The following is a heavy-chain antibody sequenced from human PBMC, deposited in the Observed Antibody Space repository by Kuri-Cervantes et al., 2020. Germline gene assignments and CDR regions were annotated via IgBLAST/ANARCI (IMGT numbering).Heavy chain of an antibody. V-gene: IGHV3-7*04. CDR3: ARVGYDILTGSDNWFDP. Sequence: GESLKISCAASGFTFSSYWMSWVRQAPGKGLEWVANIKQDGSEKYYVDSVKGRFTISRDNAKNSLYLQMNSLRAEDTAVYYCARVGYDILTGSDNWFDPWAREPWSPSPQ. CDR2: IKQDGSEK. J-gene: IGHJ5*02. D-gene: IGHD3-9*01. CDR1: GFTFSSYW.